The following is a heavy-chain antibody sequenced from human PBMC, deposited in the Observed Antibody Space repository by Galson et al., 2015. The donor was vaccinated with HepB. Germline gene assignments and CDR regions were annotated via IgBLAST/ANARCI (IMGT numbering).Heavy chain of an antibody. V-gene: IGHV4-61*01. Sequence: ETLSLTCTVSGGSVRSGSYYWSWIRQPPGKGLEWIGYIYYSGSTNYNPSLKSRVTISVDTSKNQFSLKLSSVTAADTAVYYCARGDYGDSHWGFDYWGQGTLVTVSS. J-gene: IGHJ4*02. CDR1: GGSVRSGSYY. CDR3: ARGDYGDSHWGFDY. CDR2: IYYSGST. D-gene: IGHD4-17*01.